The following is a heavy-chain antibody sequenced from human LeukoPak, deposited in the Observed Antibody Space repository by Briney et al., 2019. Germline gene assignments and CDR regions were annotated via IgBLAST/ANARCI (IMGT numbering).Heavy chain of an antibody. Sequence: PGGSLRLSCAASGFTFSSYAMSWVRQAPGKGLEWVSSIGGSGGSTYYVDSVKGRFTISRDNSKNTNLQMNSLRVEDTAVYYCAKAMGGVVVTAVFDYWGQGTLVTVSS. V-gene: IGHV3-23*01. CDR2: IGGSGGST. CDR1: GFTFSSYA. CDR3: AKAMGGVVVTAVFDY. D-gene: IGHD2-21*02. J-gene: IGHJ4*02.